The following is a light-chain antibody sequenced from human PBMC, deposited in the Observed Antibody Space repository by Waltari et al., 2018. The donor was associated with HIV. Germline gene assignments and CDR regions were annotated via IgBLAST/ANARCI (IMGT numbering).Light chain of an antibody. CDR2: GAS. J-gene: IGKJ1*01. CDR1: QSVPSKY. V-gene: IGKV3-20*01. CDR3: QQHGTSPRT. Sequence: EIVLTQSPGTLSLSPGERATLSCRASQSVPSKYFAWYQQKPGQAPRVVIFGASSRATGIPDRFSGSGSGTDFTLTISRLEPEDFAVYYCQQHGTSPRTFGQGTKVEIK.